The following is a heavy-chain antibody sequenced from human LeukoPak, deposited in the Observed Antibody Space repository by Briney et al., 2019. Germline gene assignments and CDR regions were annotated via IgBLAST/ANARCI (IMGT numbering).Heavy chain of an antibody. CDR1: GGSISSYY. CDR2: MDYTGST. Sequence: AETLSLTCSVWGGSISSYYASWIRHPPGEGREGSGYMDYTGSTNNNPSHKRRVAISVDTSKNQFSLKLSSVTAADTAVYYCARSSESYARRRYYSYYFDSWGQGNLVTVSS. D-gene: IGHD3-22*01. V-gene: IGHV4-59*01. CDR3: ARSSESYARRRYYSYYFDS. J-gene: IGHJ4*02.